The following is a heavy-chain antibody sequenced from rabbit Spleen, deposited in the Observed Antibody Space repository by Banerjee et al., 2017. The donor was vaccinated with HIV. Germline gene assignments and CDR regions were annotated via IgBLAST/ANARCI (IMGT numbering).Heavy chain of an antibody. J-gene: IGHJ4*01. CDR2: IDPIFYNT. CDR1: GFDFSNYG. CDR3: VRDQAGYAGYGPYYFNL. Sequence: QLVESGGGLVQTGGSLRLYCKASGFDFSNYGVSWVRQAPGKGLEWIGYIDPIFYNTNNANWRNGLFSISSHNAQNTLYLQLNSLTAADTATYFCVRDQAGYAGYGPYYFNLWGQGTLVTDS. D-gene: IGHD7-1*01. V-gene: IGHV1S7*01.